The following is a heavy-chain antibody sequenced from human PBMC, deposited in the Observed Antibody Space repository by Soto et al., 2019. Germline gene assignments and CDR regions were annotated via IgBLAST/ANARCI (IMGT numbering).Heavy chain of an antibody. J-gene: IGHJ5*02. D-gene: IGHD6-19*01. CDR3: ARRVAVAGTSISWFDP. CDR1: GGSISSSSYY. Sequence: QLQLQESGPGLVKPSETLSLTCTVSGGSISSSSYYWGWIRQPPGKGLEWIGSIYYSGSTYYHPSLQSRVTISVDTSKNQFSLKLSSVTAADTAVYYCARRVAVAGTSISWFDPWGQGTLVTVSS. V-gene: IGHV4-39*01. CDR2: IYYSGST.